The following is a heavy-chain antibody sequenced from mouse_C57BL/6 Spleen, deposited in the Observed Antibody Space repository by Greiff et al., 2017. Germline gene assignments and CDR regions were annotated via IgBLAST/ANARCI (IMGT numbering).Heavy chain of an antibody. CDR1: GYTFTSYW. CDR2: IDPSDIYT. V-gene: IGHV1-69*01. CDR3: SKQGRQLRLRGIAY. Sequence: QVQLQQPGAELVMPGASVKLSCKASGYTFTSYWMHWVKQRPGQGLEWIGEIDPSDIYTNYNQKFKGKSTLTVDTSSSTAYMQLSSLRSVDSEVYYVSKQGRQLRLRGIAYWGQGTLVTVSA. D-gene: IGHD3-2*02. J-gene: IGHJ3*01.